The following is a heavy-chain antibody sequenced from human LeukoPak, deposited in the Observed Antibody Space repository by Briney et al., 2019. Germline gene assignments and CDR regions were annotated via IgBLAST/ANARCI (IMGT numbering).Heavy chain of an antibody. V-gene: IGHV4-39*07. Sequence: PSETLSLTCTVSGGSISSSSYYWGWIRQPPGKGLEWIGAIYYSGSTYYNPSLKSRVTMSVDTSQNQFSLKLSSVTAADTAVYYCARDNRELASAFDYWGQGTLVTVSS. CDR2: IYYSGST. J-gene: IGHJ4*02. D-gene: IGHD6-25*01. CDR3: ARDNRELASAFDY. CDR1: GGSISSSSYY.